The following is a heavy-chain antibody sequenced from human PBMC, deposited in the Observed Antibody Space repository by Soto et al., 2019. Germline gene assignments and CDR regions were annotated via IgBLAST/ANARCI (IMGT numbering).Heavy chain of an antibody. CDR2: IVVGSGNT. D-gene: IGHD3-3*01. CDR3: AADNDFWSGHYDFDY. J-gene: IGHJ4*02. Sequence: QMHLVQSGPEVKKPGTSVKVSCLASGFTFTNSAVQWVRQARGQRLEWIGWIVVGSGNTNYARKFQERVTIVRDMSTSTVYMDLSSLRSEDTAVYYCAADNDFWSGHYDFDYWGQGALVTVSS. CDR1: GFTFTNSA. V-gene: IGHV1-58*01.